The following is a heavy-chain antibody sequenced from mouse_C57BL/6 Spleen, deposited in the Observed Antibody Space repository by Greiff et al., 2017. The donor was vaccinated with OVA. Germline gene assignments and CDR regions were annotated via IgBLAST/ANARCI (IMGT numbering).Heavy chain of an antibody. V-gene: IGHV1-50*01. Sequence: QVQLQQSGAELVKPGASVKLSCKASGYTFTSYWMQWVKQRPGQGLEWIGEIDPSDSYTNYNQKFKGKATLTVDTSSSTAYMQLSSLTSEDSAVYYCARGRGEVDYWGQGTTLTVSS. CDR1: GYTFTSYW. CDR2: IDPSDSYT. J-gene: IGHJ2*01. CDR3: ARGRGEVDY.